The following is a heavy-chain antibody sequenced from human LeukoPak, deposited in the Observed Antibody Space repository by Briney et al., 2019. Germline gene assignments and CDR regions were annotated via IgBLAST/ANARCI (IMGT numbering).Heavy chain of an antibody. V-gene: IGHV1-8*01. J-gene: IGHJ6*02. D-gene: IGHD3-10*01. CDR1: GYTFTSYD. Sequence: ASVKVSCKASGYTFTSYDINWVRQATGQGLEWMGWMNPNSGNTGYAQKFQGRVTMTRNTSISTAYMELSSLRSEDTAVYYCARGDMAWFGELSSKDVWGQGTTVTVSS. CDR2: MNPNSGNT. CDR3: ARGDMAWFGELSSKDV.